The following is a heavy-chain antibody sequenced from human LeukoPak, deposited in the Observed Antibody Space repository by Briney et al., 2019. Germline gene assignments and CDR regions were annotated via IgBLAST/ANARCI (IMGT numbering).Heavy chain of an antibody. Sequence: PGGSLRLSCAASGFTFSSYSMNWVSQAPGKGLEWVSSISSSSSYIYYADSVKGRFTISRDNAKNSLYLQMNSLRAEDTAVYYCSRVPRDGYNYPDYWGQGTLVTVSS. CDR3: SRVPRDGYNYPDY. J-gene: IGHJ4*02. CDR2: ISSSSSYI. CDR1: GFTFSSYS. V-gene: IGHV3-21*01. D-gene: IGHD5-24*01.